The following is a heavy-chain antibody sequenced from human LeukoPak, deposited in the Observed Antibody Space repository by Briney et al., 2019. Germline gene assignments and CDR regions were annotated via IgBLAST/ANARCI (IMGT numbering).Heavy chain of an antibody. CDR3: ARGRKQWLVQYYFDY. Sequence: GGSLRLSCAASGFTFSDYYMSWIRQAPGKGLEWVSYISSSGSTIYYADSVKGRFTISRDNAKNSLYLQMNSLRAEDTAVYYCARGRKQWLVQYYFDYWGQGTLVTVSS. V-gene: IGHV3-11*04. D-gene: IGHD6-19*01. CDR2: ISSSGSTI. J-gene: IGHJ4*02. CDR1: GFTFSDYY.